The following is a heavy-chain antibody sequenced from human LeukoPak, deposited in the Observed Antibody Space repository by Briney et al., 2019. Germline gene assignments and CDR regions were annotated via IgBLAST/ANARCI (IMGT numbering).Heavy chain of an antibody. J-gene: IGHJ4*02. Sequence: SETLSLTCAVYGGSFSGYYWSWIRQPPGKGLEWIGEINHSGSTNYNPSLKSRVTISVDTSKNQFSLKLSSVTAADTAVYYCASRLWFGELLSFDYWGQGTLVTVSS. CDR3: ASRLWFGELLSFDY. D-gene: IGHD3-10*01. V-gene: IGHV4-34*01. CDR2: INHSGST. CDR1: GGSFSGYY.